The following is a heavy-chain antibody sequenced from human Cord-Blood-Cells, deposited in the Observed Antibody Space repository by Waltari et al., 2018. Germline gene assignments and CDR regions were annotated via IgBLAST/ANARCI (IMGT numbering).Heavy chain of an antibody. CDR2: IIPIFGTA. J-gene: IGHJ4*02. CDR1: GGNFSSYP. Sequence: QVQLVPSGAEVQKPGSSVKVSCKASGGNFSSYPISWVQQAPGQGLEWMGGIIPIFGTANDAQKFQGRVTITADKSTSTAYMELSSLRSEDTAVYYCVHDYGDYWGQGTLVTVSS. V-gene: IGHV1-69*06. CDR3: VHDYGDY.